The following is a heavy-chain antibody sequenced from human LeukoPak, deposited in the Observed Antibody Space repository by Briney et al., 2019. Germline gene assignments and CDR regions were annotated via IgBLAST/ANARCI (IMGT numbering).Heavy chain of an antibody. J-gene: IGHJ4*02. D-gene: IGHD2-2*01. V-gene: IGHV1-2*02. CDR1: GYTLTAYY. Sequence: ASVKVPCKASGYTLTAYYIHWVRQAPGQGLEWLGWINTNSGGTNYAQKCQGRVTMTRDTAINTAYMELSSLRSDDTAMYYCATSPAAKVDYWGQGTLVTVSS. CDR2: INTNSGGT. CDR3: ATSPAAKVDY.